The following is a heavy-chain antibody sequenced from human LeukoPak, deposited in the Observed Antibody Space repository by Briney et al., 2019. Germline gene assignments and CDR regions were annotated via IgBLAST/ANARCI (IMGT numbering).Heavy chain of an antibody. V-gene: IGHV3-30*02. J-gene: IGHJ4*02. D-gene: IGHD3-22*01. CDR1: GFTVSSNY. CDR2: IRYDGSNK. Sequence: GGSLRLSCAASGFTVSSNYMSWVRQAPGKGLEWVAFIRYDGSNKYYADSVKGRFTISRDNSKNTLYLQMNSLRAEDTAVYYCAKSAYYYDSSGSYFDYWGQGTLVTVSS. CDR3: AKSAYYYDSSGSYFDY.